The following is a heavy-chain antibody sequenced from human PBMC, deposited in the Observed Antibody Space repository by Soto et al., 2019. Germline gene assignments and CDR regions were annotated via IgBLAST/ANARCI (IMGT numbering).Heavy chain of an antibody. Sequence: GGSLRLSCAASGFTFSSYAMSWVRQAPGKRLEWVSAIGGSGDSTYYADSVKGRFTISRDNSENTLYLQMNSLRAEDTAVYYCANYLKVEATSPNAYFDIWGQGTMVTVSS. CDR2: IGGSGDST. V-gene: IGHV3-23*01. D-gene: IGHD5-12*01. J-gene: IGHJ3*02. CDR1: GFTFSSYA. CDR3: ANYLKVEATSPNAYFDI.